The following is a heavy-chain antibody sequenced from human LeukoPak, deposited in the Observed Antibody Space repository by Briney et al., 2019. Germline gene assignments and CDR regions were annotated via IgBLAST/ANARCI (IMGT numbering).Heavy chain of an antibody. J-gene: IGHJ4*02. D-gene: IGHD1-26*01. CDR1: GFTFSSYA. V-gene: IGHV3-30-3*01. Sequence: QPGRSLKLSCAASGFTFSSYAMHWVRQAPGKGLEWVAVISYDGSNKYYADSVKGRFTISRDNSKNTLYLQMNSLRAEDTAVYYCAKDKTSGSPRWGQGTLVTVSS. CDR2: ISYDGSNK. CDR3: AKDKTSGSPR.